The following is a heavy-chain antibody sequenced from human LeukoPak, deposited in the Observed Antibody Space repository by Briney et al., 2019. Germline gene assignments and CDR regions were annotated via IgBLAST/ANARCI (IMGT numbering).Heavy chain of an antibody. V-gene: IGHV3-48*03. CDR1: GFTFSSYE. CDR2: ISSSGSTI. Sequence: GGSLRLSCAASGFTFSSYEMNWVRQAPGKGLEWVSYISSSGSTIYYADSVKGRFTTSRDNAKNSLYLQMNSLRAEDTAVYYCARDSLEVRGRDYFDYWGQGTLVTVSS. J-gene: IGHJ4*02. D-gene: IGHD3-10*01. CDR3: ARDSLEVRGRDYFDY.